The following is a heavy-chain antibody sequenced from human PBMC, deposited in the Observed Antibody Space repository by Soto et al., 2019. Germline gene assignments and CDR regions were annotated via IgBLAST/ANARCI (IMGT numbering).Heavy chain of an antibody. Sequence: GGSLRLSCAASGFTFSSYGMHWVRQAPGKGLEWVAVIWYDGSNKYYADSVKGRFTISRDNSKNTLYLQMNSLRAEDTAVYYCASLGAAAGGYYYYGMDVWGQGTTVTVSS. CDR2: IWYDGSNK. CDR1: GFTFSSYG. D-gene: IGHD6-13*01. CDR3: ASLGAAAGGYYYYGMDV. J-gene: IGHJ6*02. V-gene: IGHV3-33*01.